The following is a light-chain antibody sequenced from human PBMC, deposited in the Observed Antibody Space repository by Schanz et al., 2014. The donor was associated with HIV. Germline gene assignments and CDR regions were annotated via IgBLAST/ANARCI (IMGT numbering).Light chain of an antibody. CDR3: QQYGSSPT. Sequence: EIVLTQSPGSLSLSPGGRATLSCAASQRLSSSYLAWYQQKRDQPPRLVIYATSSRAAGIPDRFSGTGSGTDFTLTISRLEPEDFAVYYCQQYGSSPTFGQGTRVEIK. CDR2: ATS. CDR1: QRLSSSY. J-gene: IGKJ1*01. V-gene: IGKV3-20*01.